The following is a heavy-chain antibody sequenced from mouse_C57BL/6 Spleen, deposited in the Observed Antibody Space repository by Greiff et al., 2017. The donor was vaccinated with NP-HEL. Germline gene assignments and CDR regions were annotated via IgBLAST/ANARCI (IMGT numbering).Heavy chain of an antibody. J-gene: IGHJ4*01. CDR1: GYTFTDYY. D-gene: IGHD3-2*02. Sequence: EVQLQQSGPELVKPGASVKISCKASGYTFTDYYMNWVKQSHGKSLEWIGDINPNNGGTSYNQKFKGKATLTVDKSSSTAYMELRSLTSEDSAVYYCARVSQLRLRAMDYWGQGTSVTVSS. CDR3: ARVSQLRLRAMDY. CDR2: INPNNGGT. V-gene: IGHV1-26*01.